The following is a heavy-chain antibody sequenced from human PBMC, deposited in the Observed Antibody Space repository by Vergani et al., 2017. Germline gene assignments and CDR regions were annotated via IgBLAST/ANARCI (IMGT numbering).Heavy chain of an antibody. CDR3: AGGAIAAAGTGGFDY. Sequence: QVQLVQSGAEVKKPGASVKVSCKASGYTFTSYYMHWVRQAPGQGLEWMGIINPSGGSTNYAQKLQGRVTMTTDTSTSTAYMELRSLRSDDTAVYYCAGGAIAAAGTGGFDYWGQGTLVTVSS. D-gene: IGHD6-13*01. CDR1: GYTFTSYY. V-gene: IGHV1-46*01. J-gene: IGHJ4*02. CDR2: INPSGGST.